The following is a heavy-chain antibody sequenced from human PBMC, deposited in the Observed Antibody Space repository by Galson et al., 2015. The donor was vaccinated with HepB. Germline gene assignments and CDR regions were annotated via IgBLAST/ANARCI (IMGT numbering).Heavy chain of an antibody. CDR3: VRDGIYCSYGICQPY. J-gene: IGHJ4*02. CDR2: ISTSGTTM. Sequence: SLRLSCAASGFTFSNYEMNWVRQAPGKGLEWVSYISTSGTTMYYADSVKGRISISRDNGKNSLYLQMKSLRAEDTAIYYCVRDGIYCSYGICQPYWGQGTLVTVSS. V-gene: IGHV3-48*03. CDR1: GFTFSNYE. D-gene: IGHD5-18*01.